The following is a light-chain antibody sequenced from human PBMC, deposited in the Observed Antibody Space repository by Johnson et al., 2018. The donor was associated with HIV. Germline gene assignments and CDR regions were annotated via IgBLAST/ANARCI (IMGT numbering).Light chain of an antibody. J-gene: IGLJ1*01. CDR1: SSNIGNNY. CDR3: GTWDSSLSAYV. V-gene: IGLV1-51*02. Sequence: QSVLTQSPSVSAAPGQKVTISCSGSSSNIGNNYVSWYQQLPGTAPKLLIYENNKRPSGIPNRFSGSKSGTSATLGLTVLQPGDEADYYCGTWDSSLSAYVFGTGTKVTVL. CDR2: ENN.